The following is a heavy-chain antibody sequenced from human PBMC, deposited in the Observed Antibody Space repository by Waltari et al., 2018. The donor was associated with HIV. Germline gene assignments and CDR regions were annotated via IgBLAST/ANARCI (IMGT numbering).Heavy chain of an antibody. CDR1: GFPFSTFA. CDR3: ARGGYYYDISGYYHY. CDR2: IWYDGDNK. V-gene: IGHV3-33*01. J-gene: IGHJ4*02. Sequence: QVQLVESGGGVVQPGRSLRLSCAASGFPFSTFAMHWVRQAPGKGLEWVAVIWYDGDNKYYADSVKGRFTISRDNSKNTLYLQMNSLRVEDTAVYYCARGGYYYDISGYYHYWGQGTLVTVSS. D-gene: IGHD3-22*01.